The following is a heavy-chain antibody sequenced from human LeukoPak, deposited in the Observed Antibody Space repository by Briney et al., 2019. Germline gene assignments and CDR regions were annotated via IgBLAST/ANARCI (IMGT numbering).Heavy chain of an antibody. V-gene: IGHV4-59*01. CDR2: IYYSGST. J-gene: IGHJ5*02. Sequence: SETLSLTCTVSGGSINSYYWSWIRQPPGKGLEWIGYIYYSGSTNYNPSLKSRVTISVDTSKNQFSLKLSSVTAADTAVYYCARSVWFDPWGQGTLVAVSS. CDR3: ARSVWFDP. CDR1: GGSINSYY.